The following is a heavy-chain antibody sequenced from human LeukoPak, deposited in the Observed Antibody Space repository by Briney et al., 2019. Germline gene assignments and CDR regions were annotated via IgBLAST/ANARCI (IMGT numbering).Heavy chain of an antibody. D-gene: IGHD3-10*01. CDR3: ATQGKGYYYYGMDV. CDR2: ISGSGGSI. J-gene: IGHJ6*02. CDR1: GFTFSSYA. V-gene: IGHV3-23*01. Sequence: GGSLRLSCAASGFTFSSYAMSWVRQAPGKGLEWVSAISGSGGSIYYADSVKGRFTISRDNSKNTLYLQMNSLRAEDTAVYYCATQGKGYYYYGMDVWGQGTTVTVSS.